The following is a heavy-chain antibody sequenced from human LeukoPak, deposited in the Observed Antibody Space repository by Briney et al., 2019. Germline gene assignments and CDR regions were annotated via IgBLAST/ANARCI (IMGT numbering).Heavy chain of an antibody. CDR3: AKPGIAAAGTKGVWFDP. J-gene: IGHJ5*02. CDR2: ISYDGSNK. Sequence: PGGSLRLSCAASGFTFSSYGMHWVRQAPGKGLEWVAVISYDGSNKYYADSVKGRFTISRDNSKNTLYLQMNSLRAEDTAVYYCAKPGIAAAGTKGVWFDPWGQGTLVTVSS. CDR1: GFTFSSYG. V-gene: IGHV3-30*18. D-gene: IGHD6-13*01.